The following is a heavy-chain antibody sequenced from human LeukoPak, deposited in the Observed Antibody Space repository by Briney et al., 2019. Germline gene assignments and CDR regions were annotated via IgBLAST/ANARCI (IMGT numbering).Heavy chain of an antibody. V-gene: IGHV3-9*01. CDR1: GFTFDDYA. D-gene: IGHD6-13*01. CDR3: AKHRRVAAGSNSDC. J-gene: IGHJ4*02. Sequence: GGSLRLSCAVAGFTFDDYAMHWVRQVPGKGLEWVAGVSWNGGKKDYADSVKGRFTISRDNSNNTLYLLMDSLRAEDTALYYCAKHRRVAAGSNSDCWGQGSLVTVSS. CDR2: VSWNGGKK.